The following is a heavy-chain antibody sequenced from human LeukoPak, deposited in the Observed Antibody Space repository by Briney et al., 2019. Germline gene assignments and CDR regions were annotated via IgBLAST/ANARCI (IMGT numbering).Heavy chain of an antibody. Sequence: GGSLRLSCAASGFTFSNHWMHWVRQAPGKGLMWVSRINRGGSRTDYADSVKGRFTISRDDAKNTLYLQLNSLRAEDSALYYCARGGRGSAAVVAPRSFDIWGQGTMVTVSS. CDR1: GFTFSNHW. D-gene: IGHD3-22*01. V-gene: IGHV3-74*01. CDR3: ARGGRGSAAVVAPRSFDI. J-gene: IGHJ3*02. CDR2: INRGGSRT.